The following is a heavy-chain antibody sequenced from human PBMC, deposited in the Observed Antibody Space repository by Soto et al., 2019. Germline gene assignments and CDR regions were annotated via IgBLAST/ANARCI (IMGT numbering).Heavy chain of an antibody. V-gene: IGHV3-21*01. CDR2: ISSSSSYI. D-gene: IGHD3-3*01. J-gene: IGHJ4*02. CDR1: GFTFSSYS. CDR3: ARGPPLAHYDSWPDY. Sequence: GGSLRLSCAASGFTFSSYSMNWVRQAPGKGLEWVSSISSSSSYIYYADSVKGRFTISRDNAKNSLYLQMNSLRAEDTAVYYCARGPPLAHYDSWPDYWGQGTLVTVSS.